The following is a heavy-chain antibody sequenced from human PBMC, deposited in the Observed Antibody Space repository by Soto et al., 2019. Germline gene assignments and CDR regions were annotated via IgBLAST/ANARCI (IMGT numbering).Heavy chain of an antibody. Sequence: SETLSLTCNVSGDSINNGEYYWSWFRQPPGKGLEWIGYIYYNEVTYYNPSLKRRPTISLETSKNQFSLQLTSVTAADTAVYYCARDHTVTTGAFDIWGQGTMVTVSS. D-gene: IGHD4-17*01. CDR3: ARDHTVTTGAFDI. CDR2: IYYNEVT. J-gene: IGHJ3*02. V-gene: IGHV4-30-4*01. CDR1: GDSINNGEYY.